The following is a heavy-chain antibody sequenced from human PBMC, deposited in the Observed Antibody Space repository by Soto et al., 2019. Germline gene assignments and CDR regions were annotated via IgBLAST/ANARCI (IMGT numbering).Heavy chain of an antibody. CDR3: ARGRGYCGGTNCYLDY. J-gene: IGHJ4*02. Sequence: GGSLRLSCAASGFTFSSYGMSWVRQAPGKGLEWVSYISSRGSTIYYADSVKGRFTISRDNAKNSLYLQMNSLRDDDTAVYYCARGRGYCGGTNCYLDYWGQGALVTVSS. D-gene: IGHD2-21*01. V-gene: IGHV3-48*02. CDR1: GFTFSSYG. CDR2: ISSRGSTI.